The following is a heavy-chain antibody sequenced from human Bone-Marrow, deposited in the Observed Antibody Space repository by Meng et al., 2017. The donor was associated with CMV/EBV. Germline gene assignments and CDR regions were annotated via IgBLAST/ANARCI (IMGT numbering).Heavy chain of an antibody. V-gene: IGHV3-33*01. J-gene: IGHJ4*02. CDR2: IWYDGSNK. CDR3: TRSFEYGDYVTNFDY. D-gene: IGHD4-17*01. CDR1: GFTFSSYG. Sequence: GGSLRLSCAASGFTFSSYGMHWVRQAPGKGLEWVAVIWYDGSNKYYADSVKGRFTISRDNSKNTLYLQMNSLRAEDTAVYYCTRSFEYGDYVTNFDYWGQGTLVTVSS.